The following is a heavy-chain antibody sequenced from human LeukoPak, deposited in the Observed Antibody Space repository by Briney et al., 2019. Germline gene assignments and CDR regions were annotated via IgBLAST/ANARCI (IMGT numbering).Heavy chain of an antibody. CDR1: GLSFRSFA. V-gene: IGHV3-23*01. J-gene: IGHJ4*02. Sequence: GGSLRLSCAASGLSFRSFAMSWVRQGPARGLEWVSSIRGNVETFYADSVRGRFTLSSDSSRNTVYFQLNNLRVEDTAIYYCARASWVSSTDAVRWGQGTLVTVSS. CDR2: IRGNVET. D-gene: IGHD3-16*01. CDR3: ARASWVSSTDAVR.